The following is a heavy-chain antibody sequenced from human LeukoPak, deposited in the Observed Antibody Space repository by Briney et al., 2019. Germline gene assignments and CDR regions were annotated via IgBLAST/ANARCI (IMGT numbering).Heavy chain of an antibody. CDR3: ARDLIGWSLDP. D-gene: IGHD2-2*03. CDR2: VDNDGWAT. V-gene: IGHV3-48*03. J-gene: IGHJ5*02. Sequence: GGSLRLSCAASGFSLSSFEMNWVRQAPGKGLEWIAYVDNDGWATSYYADSVKGRFTITRDDAKSSLYLQMDSLTVEDTAVYYCARDLIGWSLDPWGQGSLVSVSS. CDR1: GFSLSSFE.